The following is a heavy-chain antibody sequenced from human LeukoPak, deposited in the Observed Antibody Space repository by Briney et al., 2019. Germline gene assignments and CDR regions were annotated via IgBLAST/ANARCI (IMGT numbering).Heavy chain of an antibody. Sequence: GGSLRLSCAASGFNFSDYYISWIRQAPGKGLEWVSYISSSGSTIYYADSVKGRFTISRDNAKNSLYLQMNSLRAEDTAVYYCARLGRDGYNAVYYYGMDVWGQGTTVTVSS. CDR1: GFNFSDYY. J-gene: IGHJ6*02. D-gene: IGHD5-24*01. V-gene: IGHV3-11*01. CDR2: ISSSGSTI. CDR3: ARLGRDGYNAVYYYGMDV.